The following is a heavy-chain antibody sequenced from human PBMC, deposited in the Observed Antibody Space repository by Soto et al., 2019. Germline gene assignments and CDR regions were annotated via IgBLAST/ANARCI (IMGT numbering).Heavy chain of an antibody. CDR1: GGTFSSYA. Sequence: QVQLVQSGAEVKKPGSSVKVSCKASGGTFSSYAISWVRQAPGQGLEWMGGIIPIFGTANYAQKFQGRVPITADEARSTAYMELSSLRSEDTAVYYCARHVPAAGYYHGMDVWGQGTTVTVSS. V-gene: IGHV1-69*12. J-gene: IGHJ6*02. CDR2: IIPIFGTA. CDR3: ARHVPAAGYYHGMDV. D-gene: IGHD2-2*01.